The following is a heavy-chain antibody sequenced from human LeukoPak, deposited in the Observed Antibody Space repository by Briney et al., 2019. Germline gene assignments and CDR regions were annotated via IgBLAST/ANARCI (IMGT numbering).Heavy chain of an antibody. Sequence: GASVKVSCKASGYTFTNYYMHWVRQAPGQGLEWMGIINPSGGSPSYAQKFQGRVTMTRDTSTSTVYMELSSLTSDDTAVYYCAVSAHYYDSGGPFHYWGQGTLVTVSS. D-gene: IGHD3-22*01. CDR1: GYTFTNYY. J-gene: IGHJ4*02. V-gene: IGHV1-46*01. CDR2: INPSGGSP. CDR3: AVSAHYYDSGGPFHY.